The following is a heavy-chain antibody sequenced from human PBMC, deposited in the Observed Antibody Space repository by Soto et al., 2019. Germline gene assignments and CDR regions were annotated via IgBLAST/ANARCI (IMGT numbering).Heavy chain of an antibody. CDR2: ISYDGSNK. CDR1: GCTFSNYG. D-gene: IGHD1-26*01. J-gene: IGHJ3*02. Sequence: QGQLVESGGGVVQPGRSLRLSCAASGCTFSNYGMQWVRQAPGKGLEGVAVISYDGSNKYYADSVKGRFTISRDNSKNTLYLQMNSLRAEDTAVYYCAKDLGSGSYLFDAFDIWGQGTMVTVSS. V-gene: IGHV3-30*18. CDR3: AKDLGSGSYLFDAFDI.